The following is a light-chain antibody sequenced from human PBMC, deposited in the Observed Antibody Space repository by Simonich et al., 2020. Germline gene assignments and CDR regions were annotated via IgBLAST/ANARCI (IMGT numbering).Light chain of an antibody. CDR1: QRVLYSSNNKNY. CDR2: WAA. Sequence: DIVMTQSPDSLAVSLGERATINCKSSQRVLYSSNNKNYLAWYQQKPGQPPKLLIYWAATRESWVPDRFSGSGSGTEFTLTISSLQAEDVAVYYCQQYYSTPITFGQGTRLEIK. CDR3: QQYYSTPIT. J-gene: IGKJ5*01. V-gene: IGKV4-1*01.